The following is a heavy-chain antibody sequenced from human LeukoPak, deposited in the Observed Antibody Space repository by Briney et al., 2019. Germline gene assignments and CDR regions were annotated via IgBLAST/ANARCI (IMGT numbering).Heavy chain of an antibody. CDR1: GGSISSYY. J-gene: IGHJ6*03. D-gene: IGHD2-21*02. Sequence: SETLSLTCTVSGGSISSYYWSWIRQPPGKGLEWIGYIYYSGSTNYNPSLKSRVTISVDTSKNQFSLKLSSVTAADTAVYYCARDFCGGDCYGRGYYYMDVWGKGTTVIVSS. CDR3: ARDFCGGDCYGRGYYYMDV. CDR2: IYYSGST. V-gene: IGHV4-59*01.